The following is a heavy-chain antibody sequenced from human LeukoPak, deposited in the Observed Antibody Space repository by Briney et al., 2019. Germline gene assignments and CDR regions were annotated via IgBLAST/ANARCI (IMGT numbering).Heavy chain of an antibody. CDR2: IYTSGST. D-gene: IGHD4-23*01. CDR1: VGSIRSYY. CDR3: ARGGNLGTNPVFDY. Sequence: NSSDTLSLTCTFSVGSIRSYYWSWIPQPAGKGLEWIGRIYTSGSTNYNPSLKSRVTMSVDTSKNQFSLKLSSVTDADTAVYYCARGGNLGTNPVFDYWGQGTLVTVSS. V-gene: IGHV4-4*07. J-gene: IGHJ4*02.